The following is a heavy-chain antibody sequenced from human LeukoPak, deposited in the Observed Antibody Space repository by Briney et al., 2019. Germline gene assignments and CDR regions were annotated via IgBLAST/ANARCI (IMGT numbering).Heavy chain of an antibody. Sequence: ASLKVSCKASGYTFTSYDINWVRQATGQGLEWMGWMNPNSGNTGYAQKFQGRVTMTRNTSISTAYMELSSLRSEDTAVYYCARGDAYYDILTGYYRTFDYWGQGTLVTVSS. J-gene: IGHJ4*02. CDR2: MNPNSGNT. CDR1: GYTFTSYD. CDR3: ARGDAYYDILTGYYRTFDY. V-gene: IGHV1-8*01. D-gene: IGHD3-9*01.